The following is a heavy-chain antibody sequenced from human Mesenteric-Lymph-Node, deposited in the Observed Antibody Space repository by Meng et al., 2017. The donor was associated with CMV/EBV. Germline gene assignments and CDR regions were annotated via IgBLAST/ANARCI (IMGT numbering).Heavy chain of an antibody. CDR1: GFTFSSYS. CDR3: ARDFGELGYYYGMDV. CDR2: ISSSSSYI. Sequence: GESLKISCAASGFTFSSYSMNWVRQAPGKGLEWVSSISSSSSYIYYADSVKGRFTISRDNAKSSLYLQMNSLRAEDTAVYYCARDFGELGYYYGMDVWGQGTTVTVSS. D-gene: IGHD3-10*01. V-gene: IGHV3-21*01. J-gene: IGHJ6*02.